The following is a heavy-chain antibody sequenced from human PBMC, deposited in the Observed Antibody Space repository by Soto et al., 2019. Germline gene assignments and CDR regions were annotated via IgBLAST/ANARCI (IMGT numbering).Heavy chain of an antibody. J-gene: IGHJ6*02. CDR2: INPNSGGT. CDR1: GYTFTGYY. D-gene: IGHD3-22*01. CDR3: ARVDHSNYYDSSGPRHYYYYGMDV. V-gene: IGHV1-2*02. Sequence: ASVKVSCKASGYTFTGYYMHWVRQAPGQGLEWMGWINPNSGGTNYAQKFQGRVTMTRDTSTSTAYMELRSLRSDDTAVYYCARVDHSNYYDSSGPRHYYYYGMDVWGQGTTVTVSS.